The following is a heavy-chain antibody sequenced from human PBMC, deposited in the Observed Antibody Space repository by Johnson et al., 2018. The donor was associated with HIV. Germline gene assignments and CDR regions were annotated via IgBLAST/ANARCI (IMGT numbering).Heavy chain of an antibody. CDR1: GFSVSDSY. Sequence: VQLVESGGGLVQPGGSLRLSCAASGFSVSDSYVSWVRQAAGRGLEWVSVIYSGGSTYYADSVEGRFTISRDNSKNTLYLQMNSLRAEYTAVYYCAKTKSGSEDAFDIWGQGTMVTVSS. D-gene: IGHD3-3*01. J-gene: IGHJ3*02. CDR2: IYSGGST. V-gene: IGHV3-66*01. CDR3: AKTKSGSEDAFDI.